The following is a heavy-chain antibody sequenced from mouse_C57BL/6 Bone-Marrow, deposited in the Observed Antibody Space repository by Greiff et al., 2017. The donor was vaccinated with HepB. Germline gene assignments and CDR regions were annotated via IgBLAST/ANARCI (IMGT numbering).Heavy chain of an antibody. V-gene: IGHV5-16*01. CDR1: GFTFSDYY. Sequence: EVKLMESEGGLVQPGSSMKLSCTASGFTFSDYYMAWVRQVPEKGLEWVANINYDGSSTYYLDSLKSRFIISRDNAKNILYLQMSSLKSEDTATYYCARGGAYSNYWYFDVWGTGTTVTVSS. CDR3: ARGGAYSNYWYFDV. D-gene: IGHD2-5*01. CDR2: INYDGSST. J-gene: IGHJ1*03.